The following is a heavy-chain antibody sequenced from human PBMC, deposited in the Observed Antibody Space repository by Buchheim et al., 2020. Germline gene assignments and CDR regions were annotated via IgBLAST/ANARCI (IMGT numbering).Heavy chain of an antibody. V-gene: IGHV3-11*01. D-gene: IGHD3-10*01. CDR3: VRGQHYEPGSRTYNYYGMEV. CDR2: ISNSGSSI. J-gene: IGHJ6*02. Sequence: QVQLVESGGGLVKPGGSLRLSCAASGFAFSDYYMSWIRLAPGKGLEWVSYISNSGSSIYNADSVKGRFTISRDNAKNSLYLQMNSLRDEDTAVYYCVRGQHYEPGSRTYNYYGMEVWGQGTT. CDR1: GFAFSDYY.